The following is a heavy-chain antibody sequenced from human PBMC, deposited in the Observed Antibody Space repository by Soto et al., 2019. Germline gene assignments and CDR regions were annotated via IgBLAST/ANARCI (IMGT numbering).Heavy chain of an antibody. Sequence: SVKVSCKASGYTLTANYMHWVRQAHGQGLEWMGWINPNSGGTNYAKKFQGRVTMTRGTSISTAYMELSRLRSDDTAVYYCARCRRSRDGYRAIADWGQGTLVTVSS. V-gene: IGHV1-2*02. D-gene: IGHD5-12*01. CDR3: ARCRRSRDGYRAIAD. CDR1: GYTLTANY. CDR2: INPNSGGT. J-gene: IGHJ4*02.